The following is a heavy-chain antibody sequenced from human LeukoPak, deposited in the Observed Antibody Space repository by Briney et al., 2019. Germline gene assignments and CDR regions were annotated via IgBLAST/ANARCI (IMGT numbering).Heavy chain of an antibody. CDR1: GFTFSSYS. Sequence: PGGSLRLSCAASGFTFSSYSMNWVRQAPGKGLEWVSSISSSSSYIYYADSVKGRFTISRDNAKNSLYLQMNSLRAEDTAMYYCARDIVVVPAAMAFDIWGQGTMVTVSS. CDR2: ISSSSSYI. J-gene: IGHJ3*02. CDR3: ARDIVVVPAAMAFDI. D-gene: IGHD2-2*01. V-gene: IGHV3-21*01.